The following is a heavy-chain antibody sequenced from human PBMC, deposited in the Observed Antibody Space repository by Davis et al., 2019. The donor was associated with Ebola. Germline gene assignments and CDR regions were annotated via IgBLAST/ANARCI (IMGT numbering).Heavy chain of an antibody. CDR2: INHSGST. Sequence: MPSETLSLTCAVYGGSFSGYYLSWIRQPPGKGLEWIGEINHSGSTNYNPSLKSRVTISVDTSKNQFSLKLSSVTAADTAVYYCARTRLGQSAAGNWGQGTLVTVSS. J-gene: IGHJ4*02. CDR3: ARTRLGQSAAGN. V-gene: IGHV4-34*01. D-gene: IGHD6-13*01. CDR1: GGSFSGYY.